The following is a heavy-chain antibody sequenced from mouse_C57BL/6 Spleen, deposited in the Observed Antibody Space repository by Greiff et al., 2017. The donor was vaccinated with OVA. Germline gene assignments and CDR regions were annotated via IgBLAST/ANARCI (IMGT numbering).Heavy chain of an antibody. V-gene: IGHV2-2*01. Sequence: QVQLQQSGPGLVQPSQSLSITCTVSGFSLTSYGVHWVRQSPGKGLEWLGVIWSGGSTDYNAAFISRLSISKDNSKCQVFFKMNSLQADDTAIYYCASLRRGYAMDYWGQGTSVTVSS. J-gene: IGHJ4*01. D-gene: IGHD2-12*01. CDR2: IWSGGST. CDR3: ASLRRGYAMDY. CDR1: GFSLTSYG.